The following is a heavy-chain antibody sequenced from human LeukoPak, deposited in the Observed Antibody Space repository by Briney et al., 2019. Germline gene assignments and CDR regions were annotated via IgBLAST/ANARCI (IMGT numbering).Heavy chain of an antibody. CDR2: ISASGGTI. CDR3: AKQGRSWHYSYLDV. CDR1: GFTFSSYA. Sequence: GGSLRLSCAASGFTFSSYAMSWVRQAPGKGLEWVSGISASGGTIYYADSVKGRLTISRDNSKNSLFLQMNSLRAEDTAVYYCAKQGRSWHYSYLDVWGKGTTVTVSS. J-gene: IGHJ6*03. V-gene: IGHV3-23*01. D-gene: IGHD6-13*01.